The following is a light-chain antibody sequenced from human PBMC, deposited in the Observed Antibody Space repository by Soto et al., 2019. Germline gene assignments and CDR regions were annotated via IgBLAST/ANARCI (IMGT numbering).Light chain of an antibody. Sequence: DIQLTQSPSFLSASVGDRVTITCRASQGISSYLAWYQQKPGKAPTLLIFAASTLQNGVPSRFSVSGSWTEFTLTISSLQPEDVATYYCLHLNSYSPDTFGPGTKVDIK. V-gene: IGKV1-9*01. CDR3: LHLNSYSPDT. CDR2: AAS. J-gene: IGKJ3*01. CDR1: QGISSY.